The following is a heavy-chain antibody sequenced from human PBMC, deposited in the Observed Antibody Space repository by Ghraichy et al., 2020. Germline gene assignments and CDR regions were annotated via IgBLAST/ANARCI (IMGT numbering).Heavy chain of an antibody. CDR1: GFTFSSYA. D-gene: IGHD3-10*01. V-gene: IGHV3-23*01. CDR2: ISGSGGNT. Sequence: GGSLRLSCAASGFTFSSYAMSWVRQAPGRGLEWVSAISGSGGNTYYADSVKGRFTIPRDSSKNTLYLQMHSLRAEDTAVYYCAKFSSGSGFPDAFDIWGQGTMVTVSS. CDR3: AKFSSGSGFPDAFDI. J-gene: IGHJ3*02.